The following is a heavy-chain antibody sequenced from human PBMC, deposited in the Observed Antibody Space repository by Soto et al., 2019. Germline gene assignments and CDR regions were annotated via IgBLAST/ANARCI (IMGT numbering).Heavy chain of an antibody. J-gene: IGHJ5*02. CDR2: IFSNDER. V-gene: IGHV2-26*01. D-gene: IGHD3-16*01. CDR1: GFSLSNAGMG. Sequence: QVTLKESGPVLVKPTETLTLTCTVSGFSLSNAGMGVSWIRQPPGKALEWLAHIFSNDERRFSTSLKNRLTIAKDTFNSQVVLIMTNMDPVDTATYYCAQTEDGGRSRTPVGGFDAWGQGTLVTVSS. CDR3: AQTEDGGRSRTPVGGFDA.